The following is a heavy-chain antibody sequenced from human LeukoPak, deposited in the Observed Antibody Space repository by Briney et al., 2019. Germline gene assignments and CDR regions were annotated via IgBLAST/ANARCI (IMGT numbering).Heavy chain of an antibody. CDR1: GYTFTSYA. J-gene: IGHJ4*02. V-gene: IGHV1-3*01. D-gene: IGHD1-26*01. CDR2: INAGNGNT. CDR3: ARGVNWELLHFDY. Sequence: GASVKVSCKASGYTFTSYAMHWMRQAPGQRLEWMGWINAGNGNTKYSQKFQGRVTITRDTSASTAYMELSSLRSEDTAVYYCARGVNWELLHFDYWGQGTLVTVSS.